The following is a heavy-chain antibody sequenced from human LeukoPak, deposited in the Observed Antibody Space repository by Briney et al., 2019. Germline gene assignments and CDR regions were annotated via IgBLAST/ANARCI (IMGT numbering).Heavy chain of an antibody. V-gene: IGHV3-53*01. D-gene: IGHD3-9*01. J-gene: IGHJ4*02. CDR2: IYSGGST. CDR3: GREDILTGFDY. CDR1: GFTVSSNY. Sequence: GGSLRLSCAASGFTVSSNYMSWVRQAPGKGLEWVSVIYSGGSTYYADSVKGRFTISRDNSKNTLYLQMNSLRAEDTAVYYCGREDILTGFDYWGKGTLVTVSS.